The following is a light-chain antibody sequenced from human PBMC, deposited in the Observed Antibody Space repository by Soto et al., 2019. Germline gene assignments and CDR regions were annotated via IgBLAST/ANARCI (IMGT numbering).Light chain of an antibody. Sequence: QSVLTQPASVSGSPGQSITIYCTGTSGDVGGYNYVSWYQHHPGKAPKLMIYDVSTRPSGVSNRFSGSKSGNTASLTISWLQAEDEADYYCSSFTSNNTRVFGTGTKVTVL. V-gene: IGLV2-14*03. J-gene: IGLJ1*01. CDR2: DVS. CDR3: SSFTSNNTRV. CDR1: SGDVGGYNY.